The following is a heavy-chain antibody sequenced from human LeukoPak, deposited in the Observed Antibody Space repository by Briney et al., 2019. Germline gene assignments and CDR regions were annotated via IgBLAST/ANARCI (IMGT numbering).Heavy chain of an antibody. CDR1: GYTFTSYA. D-gene: IGHD5-24*01. CDR3: ARARGMATITHFDY. J-gene: IGHJ4*02. Sequence: ASVKVSCKASGYTFTSYAMNWVRQAPGQGLEWMGGIIPIFGTANYAQKFQGRVTITADESTSTAYMELSSLRSEDTAVYYCARARGMATITHFDYWGQGTLVTVSS. CDR2: IIPIFGTA. V-gene: IGHV1-69*13.